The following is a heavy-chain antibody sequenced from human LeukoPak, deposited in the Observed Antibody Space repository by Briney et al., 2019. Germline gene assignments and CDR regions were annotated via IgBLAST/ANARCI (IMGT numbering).Heavy chain of an antibody. V-gene: IGHV4-59*01. J-gene: IGHJ5*02. Sequence: PSETLSLTCTVSGGSISSYYWSWIRQPPGKGLEWIGYIYYSGSTNYNPSLKSRVTISVDMSKNHFSLKLSSATAADTAVYYCARVVAKDWFDPWGQGSLVTVSS. D-gene: IGHD2-15*01. CDR1: GGSISSYY. CDR2: IYYSGST. CDR3: ARVVAKDWFDP.